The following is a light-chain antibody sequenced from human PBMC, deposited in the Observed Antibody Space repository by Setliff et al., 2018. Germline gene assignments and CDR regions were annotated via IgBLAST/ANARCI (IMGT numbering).Light chain of an antibody. CDR1: TGAVTSGHY. V-gene: IGLV7-46*01. J-gene: IGLJ2*01. CDR2: DTN. Sequence: QAVVTQEPSLTVSPGGTVTLTCASSTGAVTSGHYPYWFQQKPGQAPRTLIYDTNIKLSWTPARFSGSLLGGKAALTLSDAQPEDEAAYFCSFAYRGVGVFGGGTKSPS. CDR3: SFAYRGVGV.